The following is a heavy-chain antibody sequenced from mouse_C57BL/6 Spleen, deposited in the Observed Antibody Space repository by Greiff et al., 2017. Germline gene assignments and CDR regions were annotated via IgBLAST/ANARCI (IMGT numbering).Heavy chain of an antibody. CDR1: GYTFTSYW. CDR3: ATGDRVTTGFAY. CDR2: IDPSDSYT. V-gene: IGHV1-69*01. Sequence: QVQLQQPGAELVMPGASVKLSCKASGYTFTSYWMHWVKQRPGQGLEWIGEIDPSDSYTNYNQKFKGKSTLTVDKSSSTAYMQRSSLTSEDSAVYYCATGDRVTTGFAYWGQGTLVTVSA. J-gene: IGHJ3*01. D-gene: IGHD2-2*01.